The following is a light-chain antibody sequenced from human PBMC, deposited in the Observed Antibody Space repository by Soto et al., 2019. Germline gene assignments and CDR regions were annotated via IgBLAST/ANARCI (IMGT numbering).Light chain of an antibody. J-gene: IGLJ1*01. CDR1: SSDVGGYNY. V-gene: IGLV2-8*01. CDR3: SSYAGSNNFV. CDR2: EVS. Sequence: QSVLTQPPSASGSPGQSVTISCTGTSSDVGGYNYVSWYQQHPGKAPKLMIYEVSKRPSGVPDRFSGSKSGNTASLTVSGPQAEDEADYYCSSYAGSNNFVFGTETKVTVL.